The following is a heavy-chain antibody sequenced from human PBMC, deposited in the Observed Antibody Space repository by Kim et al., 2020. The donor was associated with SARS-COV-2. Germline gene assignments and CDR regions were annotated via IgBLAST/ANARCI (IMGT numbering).Heavy chain of an antibody. Sequence: SVKVSCKASGGTFSSYAISWVRQAPGQGLEWMGGIIPIFGTANYAQKFQGRVTITADESTSTAYMELSSLRSEDTAVYYCARDGGNGDGPKSDYWGQGTLVTVSS. D-gene: IGHD2-15*01. V-gene: IGHV1-69*13. J-gene: IGHJ4*02. CDR2: IIPIFGTA. CDR3: ARDGGNGDGPKSDY. CDR1: GGTFSSYA.